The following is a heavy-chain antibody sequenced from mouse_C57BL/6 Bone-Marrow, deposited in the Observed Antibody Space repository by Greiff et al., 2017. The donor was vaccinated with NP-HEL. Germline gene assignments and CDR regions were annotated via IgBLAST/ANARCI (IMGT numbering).Heavy chain of an antibody. V-gene: IGHV1-50*01. J-gene: IGHJ2*01. CDR1: GYTFTSHW. Sequence: QVQLQQPGAELVKPGASVKLSCKASGYTFTSHWMQWVKQRPGQGLEWIGEIDPSASYTNYNQKFKGKATLTVDTSSSTAYMQLSSLSSEDSAVYYCATDGYYPYYFDYWGQGTTLTVSS. D-gene: IGHD2-3*01. CDR2: IDPSASYT. CDR3: ATDGYYPYYFDY.